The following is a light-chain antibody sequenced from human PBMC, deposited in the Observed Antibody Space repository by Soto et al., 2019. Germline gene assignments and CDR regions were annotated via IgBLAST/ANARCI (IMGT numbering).Light chain of an antibody. CDR3: QQLNSYPMT. CDR2: ETS. CDR1: QSISSF. Sequence: DIQMTQSPSSLSASVGDRVTITCRASQSISSFLTWYQQKAGKAPKLLIYETSSLESGVPSRFGGSGSGTEFTLTISSLQPEDFATYYCQQLNSYPMTFGQGTKVDI. J-gene: IGKJ1*01. V-gene: IGKV1-9*01.